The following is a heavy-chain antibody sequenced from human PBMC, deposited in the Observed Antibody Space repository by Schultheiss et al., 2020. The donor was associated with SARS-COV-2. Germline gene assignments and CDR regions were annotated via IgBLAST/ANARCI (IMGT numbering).Heavy chain of an antibody. CDR2: IYYSGTT. CDR1: GGSLSSYY. CDR3: SRLTIVAAGRGFVDS. V-gene: IGHV4-59*12. D-gene: IGHD6-13*01. Sequence: SETLSLICTVSGGSLSSYYWSWIRQPPGKGLEWIAYIYYSGTTNYNPSLKSRVTISVDTSKSQFSLKLSSVTAADTATYHCSRLTIVAAGRGFVDSWGQGTLVTVSS. J-gene: IGHJ4*02.